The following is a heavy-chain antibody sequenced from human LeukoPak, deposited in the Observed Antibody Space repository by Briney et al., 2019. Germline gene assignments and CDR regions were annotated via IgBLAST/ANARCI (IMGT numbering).Heavy chain of an antibody. CDR3: AKARGSYVRNRFDP. D-gene: IGHD1-26*01. CDR2: ISDGGGST. Sequence: GGSLRLSCASSGFTFSSYAMSWVRQAPGKGLEWVSAISDGGGSTYYADSAKGRFTISRDNCKNTLYLQMHSLRAEDTAAHYCAKARGSYVRNRFDPWGQGTLVTVSS. V-gene: IGHV3-23*01. J-gene: IGHJ5*02. CDR1: GFTFSSYA.